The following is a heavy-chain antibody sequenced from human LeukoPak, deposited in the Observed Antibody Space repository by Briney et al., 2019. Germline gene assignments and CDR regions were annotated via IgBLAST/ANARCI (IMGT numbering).Heavy chain of an antibody. D-gene: IGHD2-2*01. CDR1: GLTFSSYS. J-gene: IGHJ4*02. Sequence: GGSLRLSCAASGLTFSSYSMNWVRQAPGKGLEWVSSMSSSSSYIYYADSVKGRFTISRDNAKNSLYLQMNSLRAEDTAVYYCAREPIRYCSSTSCPLDYWGQGTLVTVSS. V-gene: IGHV3-21*01. CDR2: MSSSSSYI. CDR3: AREPIRYCSSTSCPLDY.